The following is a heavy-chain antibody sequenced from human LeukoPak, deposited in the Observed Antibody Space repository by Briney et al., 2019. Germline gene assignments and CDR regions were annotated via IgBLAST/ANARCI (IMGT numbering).Heavy chain of an antibody. J-gene: IGHJ4*02. CDR1: GFTFDDYG. D-gene: IGHD2-15*01. CDR2: INWNGDST. V-gene: IGHV3-20*04. Sequence: GGSLRLSCAASGFTFDDYGMSWVRQASGKGLEWDSGINWNGDSTGYADSVKGRFTISRDNAKNSLYLQMNSLRAEDTALYYCARERHHDASGDPFWGQGTLVTVSS. CDR3: ARERHHDASGDPF.